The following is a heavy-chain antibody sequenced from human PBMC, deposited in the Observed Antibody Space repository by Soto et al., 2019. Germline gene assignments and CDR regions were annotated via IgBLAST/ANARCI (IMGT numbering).Heavy chain of an antibody. CDR1: GFTFSGYA. Sequence: PGGSLRLSCAASGFTFSGYAMSWVRQAPGKGLEWVSAISGSGGSTYYADSVKGRFTISRDNSKNTLYLQMNSLRAEDTAVYYCAKDQEWLTRSAAFDYWGQGTLVTVSS. D-gene: IGHD3-3*01. CDR2: ISGSGGST. CDR3: AKDQEWLTRSAAFDY. J-gene: IGHJ4*02. V-gene: IGHV3-23*01.